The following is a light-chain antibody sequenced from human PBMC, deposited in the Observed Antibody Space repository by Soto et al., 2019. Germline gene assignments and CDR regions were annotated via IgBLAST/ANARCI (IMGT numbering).Light chain of an antibody. J-gene: IGLJ3*02. CDR3: SSYTTSSTFV. Sequence: QYVLTQPASVSGSPGQSITISCTGTSSDVGRYNYVSWYQQHPGKAPKLMIYDVSNRPSGVSNRFSGSKSGNTASLTISGLQAEDEADYYCSSYTTSSTFVFGGGTQLTVL. CDR2: DVS. V-gene: IGLV2-14*01. CDR1: SSDVGRYNY.